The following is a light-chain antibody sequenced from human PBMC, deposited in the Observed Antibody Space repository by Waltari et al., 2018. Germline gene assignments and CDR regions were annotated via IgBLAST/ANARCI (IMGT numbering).Light chain of an antibody. J-gene: IGLJ3*02. CDR3: CSYVGSNIYWV. CDR2: DIT. CDR1: SSDVGGYNY. Sequence: QSALTQPRSVSGSPGQSVTISCTGTSSDVGGYNYVSWYQQHPDKAPKLIIYDITKRPSGVPVRFSGSKSGNTASLTISGLQAEDEADYYCCSYVGSNIYWVFGGGTKLTVL. V-gene: IGLV2-11*01.